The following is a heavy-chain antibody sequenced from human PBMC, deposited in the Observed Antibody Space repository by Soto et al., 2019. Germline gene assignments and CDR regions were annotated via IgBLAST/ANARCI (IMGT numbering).Heavy chain of an antibody. Sequence: EVQLVESGGGLVQPGGSLRLSCAASGLTFSNYNMNWVRQAPGKGLEWVSYISSSGSTMYYADSVKGRFTISRDNAKNSLYLQMDSLRDEDPAVYYCVSGGTTGGWGQGTLVTVSS. D-gene: IGHD1-1*01. CDR2: ISSSGSTM. V-gene: IGHV3-48*02. CDR1: GLTFSNYN. CDR3: VSGGTTGG. J-gene: IGHJ4*02.